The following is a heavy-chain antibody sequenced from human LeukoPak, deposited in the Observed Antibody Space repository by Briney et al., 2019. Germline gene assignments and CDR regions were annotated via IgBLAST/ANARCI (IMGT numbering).Heavy chain of an antibody. J-gene: IGHJ4*02. CDR2: TYSSGTT. D-gene: IGHD4-17*01. Sequence: GGSLRLSCAASGFTVSSNYMSWVRQAPGKGLEYISVTYSSGTTYYADSVRDRFTISRDNSRNTLYLQMNSLRPEDTAVYHCARVSTFYGDYGDLDYWGQGTLVTVSS. V-gene: IGHV3-53*01. CDR1: GFTVSSNY. CDR3: ARVSTFYGDYGDLDY.